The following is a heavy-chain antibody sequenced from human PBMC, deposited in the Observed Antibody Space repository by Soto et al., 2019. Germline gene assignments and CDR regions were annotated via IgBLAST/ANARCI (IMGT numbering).Heavy chain of an antibody. CDR3: AKDPDYGDYAAPFDP. J-gene: IGHJ5*02. V-gene: IGHV3-23*01. CDR1: GFTFSSYA. CDR2: ISGSGGST. D-gene: IGHD4-17*01. Sequence: EVQLLESGGGLVQPGGSLRLSCAASGFTFSSYAMSWVRQAPGQGLEWVSAISGSGGSTYYADSVKGRFTISRDNSKNSLDLQMYRLRAEDTAVYYCAKDPDYGDYAAPFDPWGQGTLVTVSS.